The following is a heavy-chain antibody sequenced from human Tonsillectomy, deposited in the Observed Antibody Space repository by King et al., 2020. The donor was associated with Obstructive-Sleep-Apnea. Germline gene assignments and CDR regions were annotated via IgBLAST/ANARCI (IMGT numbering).Heavy chain of an antibody. Sequence: VQLQESGPGLVKPSETLSLTCTVSGGSISSYYWSWIRQPPGKGLEWVGYIYYTGSTHYNPSLKSRLTISVDTSKNQFSLKLSSVTAADTAVYYWARHRTLGKLVVAALDYWGQGTLVTVSS. V-gene: IGHV4-59*08. CDR2: IYYTGST. D-gene: IGHD2-15*01. CDR3: ARHRTLGKLVVAALDY. CDR1: GGSISSYY. J-gene: IGHJ4*02.